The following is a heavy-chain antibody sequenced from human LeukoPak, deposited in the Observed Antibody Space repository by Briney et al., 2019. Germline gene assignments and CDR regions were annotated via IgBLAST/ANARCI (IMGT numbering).Heavy chain of an antibody. CDR3: ARSYYGSGSYHFDY. D-gene: IGHD3-10*01. Sequence: GGSLRLSCAASGFTFSTYWMSWVRQAPGKGLERVPNIRQDGNKIYYVDSVKGRFTISRDNAKNSLYLQMNSLRAEDTAVFYCARSYYGSGSYHFDYWGQGTLVTVSS. V-gene: IGHV3-7*01. CDR2: IRQDGNKI. CDR1: GFTFSTYW. J-gene: IGHJ4*02.